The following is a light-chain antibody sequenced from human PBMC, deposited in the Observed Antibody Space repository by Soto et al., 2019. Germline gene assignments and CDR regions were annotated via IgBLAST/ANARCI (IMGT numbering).Light chain of an antibody. CDR2: AAS. J-gene: IGKJ5*01. CDR1: PSINKG. CDR3: EKGYSTPSS. Sequence: DIQMTQSPSSLSASVGDRVTITCRASPSINKGLNWYQQKLGKAPKLLIYAASSLQSGVPSRFSGYGSGTCFNLPISSVQHEDIDTSEGEKGYSTPSSSGHGTRLESK. V-gene: IGKV1-39*01.